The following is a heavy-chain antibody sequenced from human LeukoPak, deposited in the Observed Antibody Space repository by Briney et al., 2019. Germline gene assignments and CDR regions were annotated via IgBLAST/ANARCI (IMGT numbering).Heavy chain of an antibody. Sequence: GRSLRLSCAASGFTFDDYAMHWVRQAPGKGLEWVSGISWNSGSIGYVDSVKGRFTISRDNGKNTLYLQMNSLRAEDTAVYYCARRAYCGGDCYYFDYWGQGTLVTVSS. CDR3: ARRAYCGGDCYYFDY. CDR2: ISWNSGSI. CDR1: GFTFDDYA. V-gene: IGHV3-9*01. J-gene: IGHJ4*02. D-gene: IGHD2-21*02.